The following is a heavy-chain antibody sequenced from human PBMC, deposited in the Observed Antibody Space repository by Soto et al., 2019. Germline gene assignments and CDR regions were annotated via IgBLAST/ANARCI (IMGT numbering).Heavy chain of an antibody. CDR1: GGSISSGGYY. Sequence: SETLSLTCTVSGGSISSGGYYWSWIRQHPGKGLEWIGYIYYSGSTYYNPSLKSRVTISVDTSKNQFSLKLSSVTAADTAVYYCARDKSKRSIAAGGYGMDVWGQGTTVTVSS. CDR2: IYYSGST. D-gene: IGHD6-6*01. CDR3: ARDKSKRSIAAGGYGMDV. J-gene: IGHJ6*02. V-gene: IGHV4-31*03.